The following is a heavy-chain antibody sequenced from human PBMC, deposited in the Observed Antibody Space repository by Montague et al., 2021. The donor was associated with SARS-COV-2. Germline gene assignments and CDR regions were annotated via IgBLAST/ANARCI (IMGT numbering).Heavy chain of an antibody. D-gene: IGHD2-21*01. J-gene: IGHJ3*01. Sequence: SETLSLTCSVSGASVTSESWGWIRQTPGKGLEWIAYIYDTGIIDYHPSLRSRTTIAVDTSKNQLSLKLTSVSAADTAVYFCAREREGSDIFDLWGQGTMVPVSS. CDR1: GASVTSES. CDR3: AREREGSDIFDL. CDR2: IYDTGII. V-gene: IGHV4-59*02.